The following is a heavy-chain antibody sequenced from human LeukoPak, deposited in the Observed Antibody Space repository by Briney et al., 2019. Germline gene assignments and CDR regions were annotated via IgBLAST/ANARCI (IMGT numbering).Heavy chain of an antibody. CDR1: GFTFSSYA. CDR2: ISSSGSTI. CDR3: ARELWFGGRTMFDP. V-gene: IGHV3-48*03. D-gene: IGHD3-10*01. Sequence: GGSLRLSCAVSGFTFSSYAMSWVRQAPGKGLEWVSYISSSGSTIYYADSVKGRFTISRDNAKNSLYLQMNSLRAEDTAVYYCARELWFGGRTMFDPWGQGTLVTVSS. J-gene: IGHJ5*02.